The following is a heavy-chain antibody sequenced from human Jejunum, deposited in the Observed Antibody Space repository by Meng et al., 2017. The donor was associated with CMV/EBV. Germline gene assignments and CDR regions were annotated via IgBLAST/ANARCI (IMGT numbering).Heavy chain of an antibody. J-gene: IGHJ6*02. CDR3: AKRITSARGTKLSSMDV. Sequence: TFSPYAMSWVRQAPGKGLEWVSGIYAGFSTYYADSIKGRFTISRDNSKNTLYLQMDSLRAADTAVYYCAKRITSARGTKLSSMDVWGQGTTVTVSS. CDR2: IYAGFST. CDR1: TFSPYA. V-gene: IGHV3-23*03. D-gene: IGHD3-10*01.